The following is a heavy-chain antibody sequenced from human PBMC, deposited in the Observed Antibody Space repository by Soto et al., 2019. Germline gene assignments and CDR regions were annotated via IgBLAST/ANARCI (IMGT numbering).Heavy chain of an antibody. CDR1: GGSINSYY. V-gene: IGHV4-59*08. CDR2: VHHSWGS. J-gene: IGHJ6*02. D-gene: IGHD3-10*01. CDR3: ARQGFGTLQGLVDV. Sequence: QVQLQESGPGLVKPSETMSLSCTVSGGSINSYYWSWIRQSPGKRMEWVGYVHHSWGSSYNPSLQSRVAISLDTSKRQCCLKVTSATASDAAVYYWARQGFGTLQGLVDVWGQGTTVTVSS.